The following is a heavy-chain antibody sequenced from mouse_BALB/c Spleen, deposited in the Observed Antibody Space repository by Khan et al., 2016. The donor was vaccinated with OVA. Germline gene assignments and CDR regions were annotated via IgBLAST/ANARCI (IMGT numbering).Heavy chain of an antibody. D-gene: IGHD2-14*01. V-gene: IGHV2-2*01. CDR1: GFSLTTYG. CDR3: ARNAYMYDFTY. Sequence: QVQLKQSGPGLVQPSQSLSITCTVSGFSLTTYGVHWVRQSPGKGLEWLGVIWSGGTTDYNAAFISRLTITKDNSKSQVFFKMTSLRTDDTAMYYCARNAYMYDFTYWGQGTLVTVSA. J-gene: IGHJ3*01. CDR2: IWSGGTT.